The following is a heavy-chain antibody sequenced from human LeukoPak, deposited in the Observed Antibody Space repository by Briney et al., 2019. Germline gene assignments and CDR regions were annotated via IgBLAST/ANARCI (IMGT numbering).Heavy chain of an antibody. Sequence: SETLSLTCTVSGGSISSSSYYWGWIRQPPGKGLEWIGSIYYSGSTYYNPSLKSRVTISVDTSKNQFSLKLSSVTAADTAVYYCARDANYSFDAFDIWGQGTMVTVSS. CDR1: GGSISSSSYY. J-gene: IGHJ3*02. V-gene: IGHV4-39*07. D-gene: IGHD2-15*01. CDR3: ARDANYSFDAFDI. CDR2: IYYSGST.